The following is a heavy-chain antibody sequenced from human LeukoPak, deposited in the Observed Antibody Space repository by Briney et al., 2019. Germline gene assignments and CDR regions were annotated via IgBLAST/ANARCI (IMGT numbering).Heavy chain of an antibody. V-gene: IGHV3-30*04. J-gene: IGHJ5*02. CDR3: ARLSLLGT. Sequence: GGSLRLYCAASGFTFSSYAMHWVRQAPGKGLEWVAVISYDGSNKYYADSVKGRFTISRDNSKNTLYLQMNSLRAEDTAVYYCARLSLLGTWGQGTLVTVSS. D-gene: IGHD2-15*01. CDR2: ISYDGSNK. CDR1: GFTFSSYA.